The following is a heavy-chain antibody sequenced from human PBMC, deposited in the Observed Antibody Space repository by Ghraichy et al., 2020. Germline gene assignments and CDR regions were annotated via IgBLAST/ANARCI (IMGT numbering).Heavy chain of an antibody. J-gene: IGHJ6*02. CDR2: MNPNSGNT. CDR1: GYTFTSYD. D-gene: IGHD6-13*01. Sequence: ASVKVSCKASGYTFTSYDINWVRQATGQGLEWMGWMNPNSGNTGYAQKFQGRVTMTRNTSISTAYMELSSLRSEDTAVYYCARGFRVAAAGTKGRQYYYYGMDVWGQGTTVTVSS. CDR3: ARGFRVAAAGTKGRQYYYYGMDV. V-gene: IGHV1-8*01.